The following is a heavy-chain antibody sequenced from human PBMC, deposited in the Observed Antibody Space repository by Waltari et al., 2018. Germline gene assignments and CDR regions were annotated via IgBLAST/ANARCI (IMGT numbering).Heavy chain of an antibody. Sequence: QVQLQESGPGLVKPSQTLSLTCSVPGDSIKNDVYYWSWIRQQPGKGLEWIGYIHYIGSTYYNPSLNSRVSISLDKSKSQFSLTLRSVTAADTAIYYCVREGRGLQYTGIDYWGQGTLVTVSS. J-gene: IGHJ4*02. CDR3: VREGRGLQYTGIDY. V-gene: IGHV4-31*03. CDR2: IHYIGST. D-gene: IGHD4-4*01. CDR1: GDSIKNDVYY.